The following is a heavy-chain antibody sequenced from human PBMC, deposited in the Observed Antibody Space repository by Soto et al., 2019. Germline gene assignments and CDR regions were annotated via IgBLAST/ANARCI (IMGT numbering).Heavy chain of an antibody. CDR1: GDSITSANHF. CDR3: ARLLAAGRILWFDP. CDR2: IYYLGST. Sequence: TLSLTCNVSGDSITSANHFWAWIRQPPGKGLEWIGSIYYLGSTYYNPSLRSRVAMSVDTSKNQFSLRLTSVTAADTAVYYCARLLAAGRILWFDPWGQGTLVTVSS. V-gene: IGHV4-39*01. D-gene: IGHD6-13*01. J-gene: IGHJ5*02.